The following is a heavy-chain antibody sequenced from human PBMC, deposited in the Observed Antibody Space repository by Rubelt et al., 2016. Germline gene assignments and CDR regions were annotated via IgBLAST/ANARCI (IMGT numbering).Heavy chain of an antibody. J-gene: IGHJ4*02. CDR3: ARGHIYSSSWYNEYYFDY. CDR1: GGSISSYY. Sequence: QVQLQESGPGLVKPSETLSLTCTVSGGSISSYYWSWIRQPPGKGLEWIGYIYYSGSTNYNPFLKIGFTISVDTCKNQFALRLGAVTAADTAVYYCARGHIYSSSWYNEYYFDYWGQGTLVTVSS. V-gene: IGHV4-59*08. D-gene: IGHD6-13*01. CDR2: IYYSGST.